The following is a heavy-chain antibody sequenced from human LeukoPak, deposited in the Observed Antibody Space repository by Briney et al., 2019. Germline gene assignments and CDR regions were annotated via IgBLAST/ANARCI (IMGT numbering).Heavy chain of an antibody. J-gene: IGHJ4*02. Sequence: SETLSLTCTVSGGSISSHYWSWIRQPPGKGLEWIGYIYYSGSTNYNPSLKSRVTISVDTSKNQFSLKLSSVTAADTAVYYCARDTPYCSSTSCYGGYDYWGQGTLVTVSS. CDR2: IYYSGST. CDR3: ARDTPYCSSTSCYGGYDY. V-gene: IGHV4-59*11. CDR1: GGSISSHY. D-gene: IGHD2-2*01.